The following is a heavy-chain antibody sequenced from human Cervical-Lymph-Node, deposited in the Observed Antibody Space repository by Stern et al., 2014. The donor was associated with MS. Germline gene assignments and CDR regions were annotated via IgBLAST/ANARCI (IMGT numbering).Heavy chain of an antibody. V-gene: IGHV2-26*01. CDR1: GFSLSNARMG. J-gene: IGHJ4*02. D-gene: IGHD3-22*01. CDR3: ARIEDDYYDSSGYYFDY. Sequence: VTLRESGPVLVKPTETLTLTCTVSGFSLSNARMGVSWIRQPPGKALEWLAHLFSNDEKSYSTSLKSRLTISKDTSKSQVVLTMTNMDPVDTATYYCARIEDDYYDSSGYYFDYWGQGTLVTVSS. CDR2: LFSNDEK.